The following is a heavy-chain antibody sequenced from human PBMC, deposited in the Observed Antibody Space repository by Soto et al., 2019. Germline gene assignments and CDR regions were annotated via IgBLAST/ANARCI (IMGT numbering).Heavy chain of an antibody. Sequence: SETLSLTCTVSGGSISSYYWSWIRQPPGKGLEWIGYIYYSGSTNYNPSLKSRVTISVDTSKNQFSLKLSSVTAADTAVYYCARLYSSSWSKVGAYYYYYMDVWGKGTTVTVSS. J-gene: IGHJ6*03. CDR1: GGSISSYY. CDR3: ARLYSSSWSKVGAYYYYYMDV. D-gene: IGHD6-13*01. V-gene: IGHV4-59*01. CDR2: IYYSGST.